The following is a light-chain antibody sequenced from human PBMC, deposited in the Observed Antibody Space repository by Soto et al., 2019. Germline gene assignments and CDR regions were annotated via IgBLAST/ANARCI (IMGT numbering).Light chain of an antibody. J-gene: IGKJ4*01. Sequence: EIVLTQSPATLSLSPGERATLSCRASQGVSSYLAWYQQKPGQAPRLLIYDASNRATGIPARFSGSGPGTDFTLTISSLEPEDFAVYYCQQRSNWHPFGGGTKVDIK. CDR1: QGVSSY. CDR3: QQRSNWHP. V-gene: IGKV3D-11*01. CDR2: DAS.